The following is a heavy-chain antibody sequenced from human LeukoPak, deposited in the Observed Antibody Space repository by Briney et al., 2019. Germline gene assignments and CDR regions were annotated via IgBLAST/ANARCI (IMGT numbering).Heavy chain of an antibody. J-gene: IGHJ5*01. V-gene: IGHV3-48*01. CDR2: ITFGGRAA. CDR3: ARVGLGGDWFDY. D-gene: IGHD3-16*01. Sequence: PGGSLRLSCAASGFTFSNYNILWARQTPGKGLEFLFYITFGGRAAHSADSVKDRFTFSRDNAKNSVYLQMNSLRVDDSGIYYCARVGLGGDWFDYWGQGTRITVSS. CDR1: GFTFSNYN.